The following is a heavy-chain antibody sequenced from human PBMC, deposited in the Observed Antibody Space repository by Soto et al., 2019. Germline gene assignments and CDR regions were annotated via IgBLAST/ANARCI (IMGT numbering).Heavy chain of an antibody. J-gene: IGHJ6*02. CDR2: ISYDGSNK. CDR3: ARGYSSSRHYYYGMDV. V-gene: IGHV3-30-3*01. D-gene: IGHD6-6*01. Sequence: GGSLRLSYAASGFTFSSYAMHWVRQAPGKGLEWVAVISYDGSNKYYADSVKGRFTISRDNSKNTLYLHMNGLRAEDTALYYCARGYSSSRHYYYGMDVWGQGTTVTVSS. CDR1: GFTFSSYA.